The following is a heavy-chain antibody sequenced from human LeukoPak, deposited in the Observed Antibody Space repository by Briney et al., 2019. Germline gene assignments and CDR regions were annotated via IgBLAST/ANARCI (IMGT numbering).Heavy chain of an antibody. J-gene: IGHJ6*02. V-gene: IGHV1-2*02. CDR3: ARFPVMVTGYYGMDV. CDR1: GYTFTGYY. D-gene: IGHD2-21*02. Sequence: GASVKVACKASGYTFTGYYMHWVRQAPGQGLEWMVWINPNSGGTNYAQKFQGRVTMTRDTSISTAYMELSRLRSDDTAVYYCARFPVMVTGYYGMDVWGQGTTVTVSS. CDR2: INPNSGGT.